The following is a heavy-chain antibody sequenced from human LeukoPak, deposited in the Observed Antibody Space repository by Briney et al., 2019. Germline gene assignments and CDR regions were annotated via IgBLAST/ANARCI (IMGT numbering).Heavy chain of an antibody. CDR1: GGSISSYY. J-gene: IGHJ5*02. Sequence: SETLSLTCTVSGGSISSYYWSWIRQPPGKGLEWIGYIYYSGSTNYNPSLKSRVTISVDTSKNQFSLKLSSVTAADTAVCYCARDSRYINWFDPWGQGTLVTVSS. CDR2: IYYSGST. D-gene: IGHD5-18*01. V-gene: IGHV4-59*01. CDR3: ARDSRYINWFDP.